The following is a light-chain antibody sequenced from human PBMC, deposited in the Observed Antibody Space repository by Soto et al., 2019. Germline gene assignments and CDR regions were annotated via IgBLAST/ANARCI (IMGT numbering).Light chain of an antibody. V-gene: IGLV2-8*01. J-gene: IGLJ3*02. Sequence: QSALTQPPSASGSPGQSVTISCTGTSSDVGRYTYVSWYQQHPGKAPKLMIYDVNKRPSGVPDRFSGSKSGNTASLTVSGLQAEDEADYYCSSYAGSNNWVFGEGTKVTVL. CDR3: SSYAGSNNWV. CDR1: SSDVGRYTY. CDR2: DVN.